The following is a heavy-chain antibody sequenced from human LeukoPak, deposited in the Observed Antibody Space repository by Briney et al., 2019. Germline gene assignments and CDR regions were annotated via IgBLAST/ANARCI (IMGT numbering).Heavy chain of an antibody. CDR1: GGSTSSYY. D-gene: IGHD2-2*01. V-gene: IGHV4-59*01. Sequence: PSETLSLTCTVSGGSTSSYYWSWIRQPPGKGLEWIGYIYYSGSTNYNPSLKSRVTISVDTSKNQFSLKLSSVTAADTAVYYCARLREEYCSSTRCLYYYYYYMDVRGKGTTITVSS. CDR3: ARLREEYCSSTRCLYYYYYYMDV. CDR2: IYYSGST. J-gene: IGHJ6*03.